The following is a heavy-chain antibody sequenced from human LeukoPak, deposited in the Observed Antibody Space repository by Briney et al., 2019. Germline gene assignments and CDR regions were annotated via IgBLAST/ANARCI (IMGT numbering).Heavy chain of an antibody. J-gene: IGHJ6*03. CDR3: ARGGGRRYYMDV. Sequence: TSETLSLTCTVSGGSISSSSYYWGWIRQPPGKGLEWIGSIYYSGSTYYNPSLKSRVTISVDTSKNQFSLKLSSVTAADTAVYYCARGGGRRYYMDVWGKGTTVTISS. V-gene: IGHV4-39*07. D-gene: IGHD2-15*01. CDR2: IYYSGST. CDR1: GGSISSSSYY.